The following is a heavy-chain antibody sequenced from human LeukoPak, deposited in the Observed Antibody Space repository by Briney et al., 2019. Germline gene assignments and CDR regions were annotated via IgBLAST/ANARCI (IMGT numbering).Heavy chain of an antibody. J-gene: IGHJ6*03. D-gene: IGHD3-10*01. CDR1: GFSLSTSGVG. CDR3: AHSGGNPWFGPRYYYYYYMDV. V-gene: IGHV2-5*02. CDR2: IYWDDDK. Sequence: SGPTLVKPTQTLTLTCTFSGFSLSTSGVGVGWIRQPPGKALEWLALIYWDDDKRYSPSLKSRLTITKDTSKNQVVLTMTNMDPVDTATYYCAHSGGNPWFGPRYYYYYYMDVWGKGTTVTVSS.